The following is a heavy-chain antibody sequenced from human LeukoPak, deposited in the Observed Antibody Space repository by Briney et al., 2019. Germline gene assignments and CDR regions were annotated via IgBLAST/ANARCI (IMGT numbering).Heavy chain of an antibody. CDR1: GYTSISYG. J-gene: IGHJ4*02. CDR3: ARYDSTGYVGEYYFDY. D-gene: IGHD3-22*01. V-gene: IGHV1-18*01. Sequence: ASVKVSCKASGYTSISYGISWVRQAPGQGLEWMGWISAYNGNTNYAQKLQGRVTMTTDTSTSTAYMELRSLRSDDTAVYYCARYDSTGYVGEYYFDYWGQGTLVTVSS. CDR2: ISAYNGNT.